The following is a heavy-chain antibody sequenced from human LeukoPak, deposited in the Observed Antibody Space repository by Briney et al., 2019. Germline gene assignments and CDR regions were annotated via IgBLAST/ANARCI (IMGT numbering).Heavy chain of an antibody. Sequence: GGSLRLSCAASGFTFSSYWMSWVRQAPGKGLEWAANIKQDGSEKYYVDSVKGRFTISRDNAKNSLYLQMNSLRAEDTAVYYCARYIYSSGWCFDYWGQGTLATVSS. CDR3: ARYIYSSGWCFDY. J-gene: IGHJ4*02. D-gene: IGHD6-19*01. CDR2: IKQDGSEK. CDR1: GFTFSSYW. V-gene: IGHV3-7*01.